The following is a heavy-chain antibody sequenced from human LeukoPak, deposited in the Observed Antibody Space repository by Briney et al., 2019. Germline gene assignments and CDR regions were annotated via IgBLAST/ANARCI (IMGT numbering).Heavy chain of an antibody. Sequence: GGSLRLSCAASGFAFSNYAMSWVRQAPGKGLEWVSIINYSSGSTDYADSVKGRFTVSRDNSKNTLYLQMSSLRADDTAVYYCAQAEKRDSGHRFKHWGQGILVTVSS. CDR3: AQAEKRDSGHRFKH. CDR1: GFAFSNYA. CDR2: INYSSGST. V-gene: IGHV3-23*01. J-gene: IGHJ1*01. D-gene: IGHD1-26*01.